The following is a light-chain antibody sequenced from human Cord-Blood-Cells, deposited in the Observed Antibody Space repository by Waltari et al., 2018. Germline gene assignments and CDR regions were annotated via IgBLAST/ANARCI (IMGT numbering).Light chain of an antibody. J-gene: IGLJ2*01. Sequence: QSALTQPASVSGSPGQSITISCTGTSSDVGSYNFVSWYQPHPGKAPKLMIYEGSKRPSGVSHRFSGSKSGNTASLTISGLQAEDEADYYCCSYAGSSTLVFGGGTKLTVL. CDR2: EGS. CDR3: CSYAGSSTLV. CDR1: SSDVGSYNF. V-gene: IGLV2-23*01.